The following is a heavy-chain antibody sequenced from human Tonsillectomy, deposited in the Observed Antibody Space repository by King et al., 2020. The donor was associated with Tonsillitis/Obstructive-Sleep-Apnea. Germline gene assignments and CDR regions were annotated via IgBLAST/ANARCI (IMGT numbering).Heavy chain of an antibody. V-gene: IGHV3-30*01. CDR2: ISFDGSNR. CDR1: GFTFSYYA. CDR3: ARSDDIVLVPAARPDY. Sequence: VQLVESGGGVVQPGRSLRLSCAASGFTFSYYAMYWVRQAPGKGLEWVAVISFDGSNRFYADSVKGRFTISRDNSKYTLYLQMNGLRAEDTAVYYCARSDDIVLVPAARPDYWGQGTLVTVSS. J-gene: IGHJ4*02. D-gene: IGHD2-2*01.